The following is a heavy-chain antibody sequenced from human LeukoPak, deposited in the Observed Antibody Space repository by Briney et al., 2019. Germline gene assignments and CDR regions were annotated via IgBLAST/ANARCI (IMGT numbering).Heavy chain of an antibody. D-gene: IGHD3-22*01. CDR1: GYTFTSYD. V-gene: IGHV1-8*01. CDR2: MNPNSGNT. CDR3: ARVYGRLHYYDCSGYRALHY. J-gene: IGHJ4*02. Sequence: ASVKVSCKASGYTFTSYDINWVRQATGQGLEWMGWMNPNSGNTGYAQKFQGRVTMTRNTSISTAYMELSSLRSEDTAVYYCARVYGRLHYYDCSGYRALHYWGQGTLVTVSS.